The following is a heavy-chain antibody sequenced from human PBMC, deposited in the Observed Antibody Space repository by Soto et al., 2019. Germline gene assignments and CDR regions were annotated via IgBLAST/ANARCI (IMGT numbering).Heavy chain of an antibody. D-gene: IGHD2-15*01. J-gene: IGHJ4*02. CDR1: GFTFNNYA. CDR2: ISGSGGST. V-gene: IGHV3-23*01. CDR3: AKDRMGVVVVAATPGTFDY. Sequence: PGGSLRLSYVASGFTFNNYAMSWVRQAPGKGLEWVSAISGSGGSTYYADSVKGRFTISRDNSKNTLYLQMNSLRAEDTAVYYCAKDRMGVVVVAATPGTFDYWGQGTLVTVSS.